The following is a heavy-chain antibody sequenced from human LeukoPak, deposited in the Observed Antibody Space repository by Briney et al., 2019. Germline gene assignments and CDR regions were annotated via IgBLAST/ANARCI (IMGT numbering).Heavy chain of an antibody. D-gene: IGHD6-13*01. Sequence: SVKVSCKASGFTFTSSAVQWVRQARGQRLEWIGWIVVGSGNTNYAQKFQERVTITRDMSTSTAYMELSSLRSEDTAVYYCAAGSSSWYTYFQHWGQGTLVTVSS. J-gene: IGHJ1*01. CDR2: IVVGSGNT. CDR1: GFTFTSSA. V-gene: IGHV1-58*01. CDR3: AAGSSSWYTYFQH.